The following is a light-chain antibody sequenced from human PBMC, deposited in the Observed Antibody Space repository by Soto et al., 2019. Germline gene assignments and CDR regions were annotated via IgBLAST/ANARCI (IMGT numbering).Light chain of an antibody. Sequence: EIVLTQSPGTLSLSPGERATLSCRASQSVSSTYVAWYQQKPGQTPKLLIYEASTGATGIPDRFSGSGSGTDYTLTIDRLEPEDFAVYYCQQYGNSPQTFGQGTKVDIK. CDR1: QSVSSTY. V-gene: IGKV3-20*01. J-gene: IGKJ1*01. CDR2: EAS. CDR3: QQYGNSPQT.